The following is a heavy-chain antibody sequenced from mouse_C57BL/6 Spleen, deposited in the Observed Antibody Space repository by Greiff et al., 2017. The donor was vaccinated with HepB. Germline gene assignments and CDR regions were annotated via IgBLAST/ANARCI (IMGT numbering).Heavy chain of an antibody. Sequence: VQLQQSGAELVRPGASVKLSCKASGYTFTDYYINWVKQRPGQGLEWIARIYPGSGNTYYNEKFKGKATLTAEKSSSTAYMQLSSLTSEDSAVYFCARKGGNYENWFAYWGQGTLVTVSA. J-gene: IGHJ3*01. CDR1: GYTFTDYY. D-gene: IGHD2-1*01. CDR2: IYPGSGNT. CDR3: ARKGGNYENWFAY. V-gene: IGHV1-76*01.